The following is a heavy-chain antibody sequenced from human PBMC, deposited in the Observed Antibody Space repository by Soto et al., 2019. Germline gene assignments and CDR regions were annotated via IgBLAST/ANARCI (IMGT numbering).Heavy chain of an antibody. CDR3: ARDPAGRTNWNYVTSQNYGMDV. V-gene: IGHV1-69*12. CDR1: GGTFSSYA. Sequence: QVQLVQSGAEVKKPGSSVKVSCKASGGTFSSYAISWVRQAPGQGLEWMGGIIPIFGTATYAQKFQGRVTITADESTSTAYMELSSLRSEDTAVYYCARDPAGRTNWNYVTSQNYGMDVWGQGTTVTVSS. CDR2: IIPIFGTA. D-gene: IGHD1-7*01. J-gene: IGHJ6*02.